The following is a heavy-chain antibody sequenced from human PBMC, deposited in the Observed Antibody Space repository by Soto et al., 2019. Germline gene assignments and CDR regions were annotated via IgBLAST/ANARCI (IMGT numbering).Heavy chain of an antibody. V-gene: IGHV3-23*01. CDR3: AKGTGESQGFDY. CDR2: ISGSGGST. D-gene: IGHD2-8*02. Sequence: GGSLRLSCAASGFTFSSYAMSWVRQAPGKGLEWVSAISGSGGSTYYADSVKGRFTISRDNSKNTLYLQMNSLRAEDTALYYCAKGTGESQGFDYWGQGTLVTVSS. CDR1: GFTFSSYA. J-gene: IGHJ4*02.